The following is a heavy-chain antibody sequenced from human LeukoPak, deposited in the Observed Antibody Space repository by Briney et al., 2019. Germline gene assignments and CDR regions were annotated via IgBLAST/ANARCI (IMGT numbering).Heavy chain of an antibody. V-gene: IGHV1-69*05. CDR1: GGTFSSYA. J-gene: IGHJ6*03. D-gene: IGHD6-19*01. CDR2: IIPIFGTA. CDR3: ARVGGSGWYHYMDV. Sequence: SVKVSCKASGGTFSSYAISWVRQAPGQGLEWMGGIIPIFGTANYAQKFQGRVTITTDESTSTAYMELSSLRSEDTAVYHCARVGGSGWYHYMDVWGKGTTVTVS.